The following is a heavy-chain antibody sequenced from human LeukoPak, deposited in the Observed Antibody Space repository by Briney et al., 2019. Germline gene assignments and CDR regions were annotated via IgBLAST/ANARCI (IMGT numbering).Heavy chain of an antibody. V-gene: IGHV3-23*01. CDR1: GGSLNSYY. D-gene: IGHD4-17*01. J-gene: IGHJ4*02. CDR3: ARDGPVHDYGDVGDYFDY. CDR2: ISGSGGST. Sequence: ETLSLTCTVSGGSLNSYYWSWVRQAPRKGLEWVSGISGSGGSTYYADSVKGRFTISRDNSKNTLYLQMNSLRAEDTAVYYCARDGPVHDYGDVGDYFDYWGQGTLVTVSS.